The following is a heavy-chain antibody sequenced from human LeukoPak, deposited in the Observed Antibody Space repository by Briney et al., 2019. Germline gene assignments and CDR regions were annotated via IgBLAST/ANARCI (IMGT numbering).Heavy chain of an antibody. V-gene: IGHV3-74*01. CDR2: IKGDGIST. J-gene: IGHJ4*02. CDR3: AKDHYWSIDY. D-gene: IGHD3-3*01. Sequence: PGGSLRLSCAASGFTFSSNWMHWVRHAPGQGLVWVSRIKGDGISTNYADSVKGRFTISRDIAKNTLYLQMNSLIAEDTGVYYCAKDHYWSIDYWGRGTLVTVSS. CDR1: GFTFSSNW.